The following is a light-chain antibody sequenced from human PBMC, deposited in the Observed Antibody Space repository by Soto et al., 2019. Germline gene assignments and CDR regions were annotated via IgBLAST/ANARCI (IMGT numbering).Light chain of an antibody. V-gene: IGKV1-5*03. CDR1: QNINSW. Sequence: DIQVTQSPSSLSASLGDRVTITCRAGQNINSWLACYQQKPGKAPKLLIYEASTLERGVPSRFGGSGSGTEFTLTISSLQSDDFGTYYCQQYNAYSWTFGQGTKVDIK. CDR3: QQYNAYSWT. CDR2: EAS. J-gene: IGKJ1*01.